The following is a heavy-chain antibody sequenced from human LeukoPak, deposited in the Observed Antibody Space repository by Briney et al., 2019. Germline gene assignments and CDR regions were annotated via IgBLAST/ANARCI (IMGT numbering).Heavy chain of an antibody. V-gene: IGHV3-66*01. J-gene: IGHJ4*02. CDR3: ARGADSSGYYPFDY. Sequence: PPGGSLRLSCAASGFTVNSNYINWVRQAPGKGLEWVSVIYSGGSTYYADSVKGRFTISRDNSKNTLYLQMNSLRAEDTAVYYCARGADSSGYYPFDYWGQGTLVTVSS. CDR2: IYSGGST. CDR1: GFTVNSNY. D-gene: IGHD3-22*01.